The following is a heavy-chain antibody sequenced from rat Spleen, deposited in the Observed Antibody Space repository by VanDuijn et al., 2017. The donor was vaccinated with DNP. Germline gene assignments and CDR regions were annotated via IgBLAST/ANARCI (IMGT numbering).Heavy chain of an antibody. CDR1: GFTFSTYG. CDR3: ARHDHSFAY. Sequence: EVQMVESGGGLVQPGRSLKFSCAASGFTFSTYGMHWIRQAPTKGLEWVASISNTGDNTYYSDSVRGRFSLSRDNAKSTLYLQLNSLRSEDTATYYCARHDHSFAYWGQGTLVTVSS. J-gene: IGHJ3*01. CDR2: ISNTGDNT. D-gene: IGHD1-12*01. V-gene: IGHV5S23*01.